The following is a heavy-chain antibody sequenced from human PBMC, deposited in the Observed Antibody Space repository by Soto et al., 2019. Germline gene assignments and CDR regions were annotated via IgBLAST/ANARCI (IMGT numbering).Heavy chain of an antibody. CDR3: ARRANVPSWYFDL. J-gene: IGHJ2*01. V-gene: IGHV4-39*01. D-gene: IGHD3-10*02. CDR1: GAPISRTSSY. Sequence: QVQLQESGPGLVKPSETLSLTCTVSGAPISRTSSYWGWIRQPPGKGLEWIASINYSGTTYYNPSLKSRVTMSVDTSRNQFSLRLTSVTAADTGIYFCARRANVPSWYFDLWGREKPVIVSS. CDR2: INYSGTT.